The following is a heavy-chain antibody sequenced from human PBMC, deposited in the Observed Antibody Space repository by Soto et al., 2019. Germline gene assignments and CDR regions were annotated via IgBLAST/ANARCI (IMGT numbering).Heavy chain of an antibody. CDR3: ASIHYDSSGYYYGHDAFDI. J-gene: IGHJ3*02. V-gene: IGHV3-33*01. CDR1: GFTFSSYG. D-gene: IGHD3-22*01. Sequence: PGGSLRLSCAASGFTFSSYGMHWVRQAPGKGLEWVAVIWYDGSNKYYADSVKGRFTISRDNSKNTLYLQMNSLRAEDTAVYYCASIHYDSSGYYYGHDAFDIWGQGTMVTVSS. CDR2: IWYDGSNK.